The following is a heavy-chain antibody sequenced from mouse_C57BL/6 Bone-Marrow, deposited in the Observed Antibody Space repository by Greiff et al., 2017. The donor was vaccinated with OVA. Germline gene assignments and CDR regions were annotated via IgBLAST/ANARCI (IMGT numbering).Heavy chain of an antibody. D-gene: IGHD1-3*01. CDR3: ARGGSSFAY. J-gene: IGHJ3*01. CDR1: GYTFTSYW. Sequence: QVQLQQPGAELVKPGASVKLSCKASGYTFTSYWMQWVKQRPGQGLEWIGEIDPSDSYTNYNQKFKGKAKLTVDTSSSTAYMQLSSLTSEDSAVYDCARGGSSFAYWGQGTLVTVSA. CDR2: IDPSDSYT. V-gene: IGHV1-50*01.